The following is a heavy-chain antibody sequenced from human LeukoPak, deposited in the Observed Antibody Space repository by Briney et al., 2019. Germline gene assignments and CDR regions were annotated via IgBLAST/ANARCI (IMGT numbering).Heavy chain of an antibody. CDR1: GFTFNDYS. CDR2: ISSRGSPI. Sequence: GGSLRLSCTASGFTFNDYSMSWVRQAPGKGLEWVSYISSRGSPIYYADSVKGRFTISRDNARNSLYLQMNSLRAEDTAVYYCARDRRIRTTVTTIHFDYWGQGTLVTVSS. CDR3: ARDRRIRTTVTTIHFDY. V-gene: IGHV3-48*04. J-gene: IGHJ4*02. D-gene: IGHD4-17*01.